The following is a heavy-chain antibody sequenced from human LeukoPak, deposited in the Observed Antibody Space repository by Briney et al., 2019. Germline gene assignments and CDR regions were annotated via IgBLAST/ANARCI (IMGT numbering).Heavy chain of an antibody. D-gene: IGHD3-9*01. J-gene: IGHJ6*03. CDR1: GFAFNKYS. Sequence: GGSLRLSCAASGFAFNKYSMNWVRQAPGKGLEWVSSISSSSTYIDYADSVKGRFTISRDNAKNSLYLQMNSLRAEDTAVYYCASSPEAYYDILTGYLLGYYYYYMDVWGKGTTVTVSS. CDR2: ISSSSTYI. CDR3: ASSPEAYYDILTGYLLGYYYYYMDV. V-gene: IGHV3-21*01.